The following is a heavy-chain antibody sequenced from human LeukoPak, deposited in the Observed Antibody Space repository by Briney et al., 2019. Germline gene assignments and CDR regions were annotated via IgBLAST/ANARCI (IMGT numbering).Heavy chain of an antibody. V-gene: IGHV3-74*01. CDR3: ARVISYFDL. D-gene: IGHD3/OR15-3a*01. J-gene: IGHJ4*02. CDR1: GFTFSRHW. Sequence: GGSLRLSSAASGFTFSRHWMHWVRQGPGKGLEWVSRIKGDGSETQYADSVKGRFTISRDNAHNTLYLQMTSLRPEDTAVYYCARVISYFDLWGQGALVTASS. CDR2: IKGDGSET.